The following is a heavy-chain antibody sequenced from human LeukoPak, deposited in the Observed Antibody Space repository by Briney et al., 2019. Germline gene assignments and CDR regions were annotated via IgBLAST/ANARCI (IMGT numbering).Heavy chain of an antibody. J-gene: IGHJ5*02. CDR3: AREPYCGGDCSPYNWFDP. D-gene: IGHD2-21*02. Sequence: VASVKVSCKASGGTFSTYAISWVRQAPGQGLEWMGGIIPIFGTANYEQKFQGRVTITADESTSTAYMELSSLRSEDTAVYYCAREPYCGGDCSPYNWFDPWGQGTLVTVSS. CDR2: IIPIFGTA. CDR1: GGTFSTYA. V-gene: IGHV1-69*13.